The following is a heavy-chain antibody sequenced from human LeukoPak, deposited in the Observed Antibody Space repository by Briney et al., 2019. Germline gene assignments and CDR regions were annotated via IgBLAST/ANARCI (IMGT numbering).Heavy chain of an antibody. CDR3: ARGQVGAAYSF. D-gene: IGHD1-26*01. CDR2: ISAYNGNT. CDR1: GYTFTSYG. Sequence: GGSVKVSCKASGYTFTSYGISWVRPAPGQGLEWVGWISAYNGNTNYAQKLQGRVTMTTDTSTSTAYKELRRLRADDTGVYYCARGQVGAAYSFWGQGTRVTVSS. V-gene: IGHV1-18*01. J-gene: IGHJ4*02.